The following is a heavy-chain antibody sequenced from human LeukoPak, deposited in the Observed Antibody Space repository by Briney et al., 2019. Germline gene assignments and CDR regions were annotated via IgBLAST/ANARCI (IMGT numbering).Heavy chain of an antibody. CDR2: INRDGSGT. D-gene: IGHD6-13*01. V-gene: IGHV3-74*01. CDR1: GFTFNNYW. Sequence: AGGSLRLSCAAPGFTFNNYWMQWVRQAPGKGLVWLSHINRDGSGTAYADSVKGRFTISRDNAKNTLYLQVNSLRAEDTALYYCARLGVAAGFDSWGQGTLVTVSS. CDR3: ARLGVAAGFDS. J-gene: IGHJ4*02.